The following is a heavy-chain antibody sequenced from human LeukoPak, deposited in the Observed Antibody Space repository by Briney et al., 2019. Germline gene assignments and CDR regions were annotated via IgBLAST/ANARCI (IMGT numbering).Heavy chain of an antibody. CDR3: AKGSEKYCSSTSCYPKWGY. D-gene: IGHD2-2*01. CDR2: ST. V-gene: IGHV3-23*01. Sequence: STYYADSVKGRFTIPRDNSRNTVYLQMNSLRAEDTAVYYCAKGSEKYCSSTSCYPKWGYWGQGTLVTVSS. J-gene: IGHJ4*02.